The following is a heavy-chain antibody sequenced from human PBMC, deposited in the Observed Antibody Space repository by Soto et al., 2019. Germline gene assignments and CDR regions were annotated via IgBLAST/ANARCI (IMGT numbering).Heavy chain of an antibody. D-gene: IGHD3-22*01. CDR1: GGSVSSGSYY. CDR2: IYYSGST. CDR3: ARDSKYYYDSSDYHPKGAFDI. V-gene: IGHV4-61*01. J-gene: IGHJ3*02. Sequence: PSETLSLTCTVSGGSVSSGSYYWSWIRQPPGKGLEWIGYIYYSGSTNYNPSLKSRVTISVDTSKNQFSLKLSSVTAADTAVYYCARDSKYYYDSSDYHPKGAFDIWGQGTMVT.